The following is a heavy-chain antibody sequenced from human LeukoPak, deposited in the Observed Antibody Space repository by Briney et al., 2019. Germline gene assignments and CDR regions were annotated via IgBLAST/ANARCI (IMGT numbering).Heavy chain of an antibody. V-gene: IGHV1-8*03. CDR3: ARVRGAGYMDV. CDR2: MNPNTGNT. J-gene: IGHJ6*03. D-gene: IGHD3-16*01. Sequence: ASVKVSCKASGYTFTSYDINWVRQASGQGLEWMGWMNPNTGNTGYAQKFQGRVTITRNTSISTVYMELSSLRSDDTAIYYCARVRGAGYMDVWGNGTTVIISS. CDR1: GYTFTSYD.